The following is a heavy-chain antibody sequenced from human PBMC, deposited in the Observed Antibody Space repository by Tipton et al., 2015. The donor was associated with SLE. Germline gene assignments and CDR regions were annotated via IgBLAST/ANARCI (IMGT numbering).Heavy chain of an antibody. V-gene: IGHV1-69*15. CDR3: ARDLDGAIYVY. CDR1: GGTFSTNA. Sequence: QPVQSGAEVKKPGSSVKVSCKASGGTFSTNAINWIRQAPGRGLEWMANIMPIFGSTNYAQKFKNRVTITADESTSTAYMELSSLRSEDTAVYYCARDLDGAIYVYWGQGTLVTVSS. J-gene: IGHJ4*02. D-gene: IGHD1-26*01. CDR2: IMPIFGST.